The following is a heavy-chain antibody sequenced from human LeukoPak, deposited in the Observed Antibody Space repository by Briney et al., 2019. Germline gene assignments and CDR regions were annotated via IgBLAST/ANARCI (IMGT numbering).Heavy chain of an antibody. CDR2: IDPNSGGT. CDR3: ARDADRGYHYHDYFGP. V-gene: IGHV1-2*02. CDR1: GYTFTDYF. Sequence: ASVTVSCKASGYTFTDYFMHWVRQAPGQGLEWMGWIDPNSGGTKYAQNFQGRVTLTSDTSISTAYMELTRLTSDDMAVYYCARDADRGYHYHDYFGPWGQGTLVTVSS. J-gene: IGHJ5*02. D-gene: IGHD4-11*01.